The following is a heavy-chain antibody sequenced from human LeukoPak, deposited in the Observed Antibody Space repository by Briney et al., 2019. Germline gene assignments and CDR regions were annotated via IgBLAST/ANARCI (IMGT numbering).Heavy chain of an antibody. CDR3: AKGDVDSPMNFYH. Sequence: GGSLRLSCAASGFIFEEYTMHWVRQAPGKSLEWVPLINWDGGSTYYAGSVQGRFTISRDNNKSSLYLQMDSLTTEDTAFYYCAKGDVDSPMNFYHWGQGTLVTVSS. D-gene: IGHD5-18*01. V-gene: IGHV3-43*01. CDR2: INWDGGST. J-gene: IGHJ4*02. CDR1: GFIFEEYT.